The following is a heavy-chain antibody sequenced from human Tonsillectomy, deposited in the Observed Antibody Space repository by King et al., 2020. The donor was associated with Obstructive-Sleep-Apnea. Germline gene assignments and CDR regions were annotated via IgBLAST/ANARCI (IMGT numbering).Heavy chain of an antibody. CDR2: IYYSGST. Sequence: QLQESGPGLVKPSQTLSLTCSVSGGSISSGGYYWSWIRQHPGKGLEWIGYIYYSGSTYYNPSLKSRVTISVDTSKNQFSLKLSSVTAADTAVYYCARGGYCSGGTCDFDYWAREPWSPSPQ. J-gene: IGHJ4*02. D-gene: IGHD2-15*01. CDR1: GGSISSGGYY. V-gene: IGHV4-31*03. CDR3: ARGGYCSGGTCDFDY.